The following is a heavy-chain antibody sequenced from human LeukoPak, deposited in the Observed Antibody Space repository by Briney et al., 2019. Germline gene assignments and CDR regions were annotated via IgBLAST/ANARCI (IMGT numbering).Heavy chain of an antibody. CDR3: ASDLHLIGNVYDFDT. D-gene: IGHD3-22*01. Sequence: GGSLSLSCAVSGFSFSSYAMSWVRQAPGKGREGVSIISGTGDTTYYADSVKGRFTVSRDSSKNNMYLQMNSLRVEDTAVYYCASDLHLIGNVYDFDTWGQGTLVTVSS. CDR2: ISGTGDTT. J-gene: IGHJ3*02. CDR1: GFSFSSYA. V-gene: IGHV3-23*01.